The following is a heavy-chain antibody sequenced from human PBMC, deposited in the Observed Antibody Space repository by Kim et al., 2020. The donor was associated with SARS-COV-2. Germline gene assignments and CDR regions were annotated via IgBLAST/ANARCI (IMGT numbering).Heavy chain of an antibody. J-gene: IGHJ4*02. CDR1: GFTFSSYA. CDR2: ISGSGGST. CDR3: AKDPAWGYSSGWWVS. Sequence: GGSLRLSCAASGFTFSSYAMSWVRQAPGKGLEWVSAISGSGGSTYYADSVKGRFTISRDNSKNTLYLQMNSLRAEDTAVYYCAKDPAWGYSSGWWVSWGQGTLVTVSS. V-gene: IGHV3-23*01. D-gene: IGHD6-19*01.